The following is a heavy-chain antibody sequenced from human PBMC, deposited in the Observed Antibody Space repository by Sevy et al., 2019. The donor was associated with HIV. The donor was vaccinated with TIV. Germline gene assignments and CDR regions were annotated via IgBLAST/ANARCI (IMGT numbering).Heavy chain of an antibody. V-gene: IGHV4-59*13. CDR1: GGSITNYY. J-gene: IGHJ4*02. CDR2: LHSSGNT. Sequence: SETLSLTCTVSGGSITNYYWGWIRRPPGMRLEWIGYLHSSGNTNSNPSLKSRVTISVDTSKNQLSLNLNSVTAADTAVYYCARYMGSGTSFDYWGQGTLVTVSS. D-gene: IGHD6-13*01. CDR3: ARYMGSGTSFDY.